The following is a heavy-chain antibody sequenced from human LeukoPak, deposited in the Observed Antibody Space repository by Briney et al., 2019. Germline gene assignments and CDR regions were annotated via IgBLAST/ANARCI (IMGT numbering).Heavy chain of an antibody. CDR1: GYTFTGYY. V-gene: IGHV1-2*06. Sequence: ASVKVSCKASGYTFTGYYMHWVRQAPGQGLEWMGRINPNSGGTNYAQKFLGRVTMTRDTSISTAYMELRSLRSDDTAVYYCARVFHDSSGYYPYYFDYWGQGTLVPVSS. J-gene: IGHJ4*02. CDR3: ARVFHDSSGYYPYYFDY. D-gene: IGHD3-22*01. CDR2: INPNSGGT.